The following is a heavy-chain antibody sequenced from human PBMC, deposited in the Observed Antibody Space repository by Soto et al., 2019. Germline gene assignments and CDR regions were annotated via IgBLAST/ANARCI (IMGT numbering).Heavy chain of an antibody. CDR1: GSTFPSYD. J-gene: IGHJ4*02. D-gene: IGHD2-8*02. CDR3: ARPYNNGWCIDY. V-gene: IGHV1-18*01. Sequence: SVQVSCRASGSTFPSYDFTWVRQAPGQGLEWMGRIRTYEGNTNYAQKRQGRVTMTTDTTTSTAYMELSSLRSDDTAVYYCARPYNNGWCIDYQGKGSLVTGPS. CDR2: IRTYEGNT.